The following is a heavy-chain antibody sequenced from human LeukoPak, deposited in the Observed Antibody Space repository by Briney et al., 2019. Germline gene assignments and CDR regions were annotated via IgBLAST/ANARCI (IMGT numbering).Heavy chain of an antibody. CDR1: GFTFSDHY. J-gene: IGHJ4*02. V-gene: IGHV3-72*01. CDR3: ARELCSGGRCSLIFDY. D-gene: IGHD2-15*01. CDR2: TRNKARGYTT. Sequence: GGSLRLSCAASGFTFSDHYMDWVRQAPGKGLEWVGRTRNKARGYTTEYAASVKGRFTISRDDSKNSLYLQMNSLKTEDTAVYYCARELCSGGRCSLIFDYWGQGTLVTVSS.